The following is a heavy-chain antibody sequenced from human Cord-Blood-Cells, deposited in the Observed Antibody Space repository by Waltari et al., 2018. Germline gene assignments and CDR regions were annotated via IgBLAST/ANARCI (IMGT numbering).Heavy chain of an antibody. CDR1: GFTFSSYG. J-gene: IGHJ6*03. Sequence: QVQLVESGGGVVQPGRSLRLSCAASGFTFSSYGMHWVRQAPGKGLEWVAVISYDGSNKYYADSVKGRFTISRDNSKNTLYLQMNSLRAEDTAVYYCAKTRDYYYYYMDVWGKGTTVTVSS. V-gene: IGHV3-30*18. CDR3: AKTRDYYYYYMDV. CDR2: ISYDGSNK.